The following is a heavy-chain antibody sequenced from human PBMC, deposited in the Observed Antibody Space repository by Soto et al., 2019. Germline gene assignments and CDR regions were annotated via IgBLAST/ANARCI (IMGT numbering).Heavy chain of an antibody. D-gene: IGHD3-10*01. V-gene: IGHV4-30-4*01. CDR1: GGSISSGDYY. CDR2: ISYSGST. CDR3: ARDAWTAVRGILISGGMDV. J-gene: IGHJ6*02. Sequence: QVQLQESGPGLVKPSQTLSLTCTVSGGSISSGDYYWSWIRQPPGTGLEWIGYISYSGSTYYNPSLKSRVTISVDTSNNQFSLKLSSVTVADTAVYSCARDAWTAVRGILISGGMDVWGQGTTVTVSS.